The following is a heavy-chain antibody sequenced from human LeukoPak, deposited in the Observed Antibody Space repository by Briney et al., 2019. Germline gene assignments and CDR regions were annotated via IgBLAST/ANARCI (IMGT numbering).Heavy chain of an antibody. CDR1: GGSISSYY. J-gene: IGHJ4*02. CDR3: ARDAAIAYCGGDCYSLFDY. CDR2: IYTSGST. Sequence: SETLSLTCTVSGGSISSYYWSWIRQPAGKGLEWIGRIYTSGSTNYNPSLKSRVTMSVDTSKNQFPLKLSSVTAADTAVYYCARDAAIAYCGGDCYSLFDYWGQGTLVTVSS. V-gene: IGHV4-4*07. D-gene: IGHD2-21*01.